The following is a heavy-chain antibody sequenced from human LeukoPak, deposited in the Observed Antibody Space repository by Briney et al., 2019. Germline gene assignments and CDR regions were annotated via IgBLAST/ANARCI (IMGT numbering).Heavy chain of an antibody. J-gene: IGHJ4*02. D-gene: IGHD1-1*01. CDR2: INSDGSYT. Sequence: GGSLRLSCAASGFTFNSYWMHWVRQVPGKGLVWVSHINSDGSYTIYADSVKGRFTISRDNAKSTLYLQMNSLRAEDAAVYYCARDPQLGAFDYWGQGTLVTVSS. V-gene: IGHV3-74*01. CDR1: GFTFNSYW. CDR3: ARDPQLGAFDY.